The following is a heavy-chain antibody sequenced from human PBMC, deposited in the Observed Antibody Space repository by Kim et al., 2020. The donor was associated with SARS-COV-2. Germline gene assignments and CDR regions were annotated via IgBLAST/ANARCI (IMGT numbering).Heavy chain of an antibody. Sequence: GGSLRLSCTVSGITFSSNWMTWVRQAPEKGLAWVVSITQDGSEKYYVDSVKGRFTISRDNAKNLMYLQMNSLRVEDTAVVYCARDLDYWRQGTLVPIS. CDR1: GITFSSNW. V-gene: IGHV3-7*01. CDR2: ITQDGSEK. CDR3: ARDLDY. J-gene: IGHJ4*02.